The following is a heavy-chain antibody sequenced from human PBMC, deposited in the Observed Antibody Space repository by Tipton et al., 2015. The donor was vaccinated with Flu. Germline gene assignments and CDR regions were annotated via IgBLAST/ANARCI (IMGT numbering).Heavy chain of an antibody. V-gene: IGHV4-4*07. CDR1: GEALSSFY. CDR2: IYASGST. J-gene: IGHJ4*02. Sequence: GEALSSFYWSWIRQPAGKGLEWIGRIYASGSTSYNPSLKSRLTMSVDASKKQFSLRLSSVTAADTAIYYCAGGWCSGIYVIFDCWGQGTRVIVSS. D-gene: IGHD3-10*02. CDR3: AGGWCSGIYVIFDC.